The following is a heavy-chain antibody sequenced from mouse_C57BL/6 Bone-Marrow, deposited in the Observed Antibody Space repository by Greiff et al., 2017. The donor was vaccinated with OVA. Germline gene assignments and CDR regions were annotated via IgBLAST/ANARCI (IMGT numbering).Heavy chain of an antibody. CDR2: IYPGDGDT. Sequence: VQLQQSGAELVKPGASVKISCKASGYAFSSYWMNWVKQRPGKGLEWIGQIYPGDGDTNYNGKFKGKATLTADKSSSTAYMQLSSLTSEDSAVYFCARRLRRSGAWCAYWGQGTLVTVSA. V-gene: IGHV1-80*01. CDR3: ARRLRRSGAWCAY. D-gene: IGHD2-2*01. CDR1: GYAFSSYW. J-gene: IGHJ3*01.